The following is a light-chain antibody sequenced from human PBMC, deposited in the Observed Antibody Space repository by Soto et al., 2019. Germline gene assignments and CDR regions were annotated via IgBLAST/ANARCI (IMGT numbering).Light chain of an antibody. CDR3: MQATQFPLT. J-gene: IGKJ3*01. CDR2: KIS. V-gene: IGKV2-24*01. CDR1: QSLVHSDGNTY. Sequence: DIVLTQTPLSSPVTLGQPASISCRSSQSLVHSDGNTYLSWLQQRPGQPPRLLLYKISTRFSGVPDRFSGSGAGTDFTLEISRVEAEDVGVYCCMQATQFPLTFCPGTKVDI.